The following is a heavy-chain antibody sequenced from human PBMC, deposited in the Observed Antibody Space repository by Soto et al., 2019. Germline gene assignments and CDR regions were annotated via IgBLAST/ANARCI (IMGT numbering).Heavy chain of an antibody. Sequence: ASVKVSCKASGYTFTSYGISWVRQAPGQGLEWMGWISAYNGNTNYAQKLQGRVTMTTDTSTNTAYMELRSLRSGDPAGYYWEREGITMYGVLPLGMDVWGQGTTVTVSS. J-gene: IGHJ6*02. CDR3: EREGITMYGVLPLGMDV. V-gene: IGHV1-18*04. D-gene: IGHD3-3*01. CDR2: ISAYNGNT. CDR1: GYTFTSYG.